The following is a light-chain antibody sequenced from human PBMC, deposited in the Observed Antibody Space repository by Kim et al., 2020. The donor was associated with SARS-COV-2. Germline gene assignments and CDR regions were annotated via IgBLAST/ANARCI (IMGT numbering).Light chain of an antibody. CDR3: QAWDSNNVV. Sequence: SVSPGQTASITCSGDKLGDKYACWYQQKPGQSPVVVIYKDTRRPSGVPERFSGSNSGNTATLTISETQALDEADYYCQAWDSNNVVFGGGTKLTVL. CDR1: KLGDKY. CDR2: KDT. J-gene: IGLJ2*01. V-gene: IGLV3-1*01.